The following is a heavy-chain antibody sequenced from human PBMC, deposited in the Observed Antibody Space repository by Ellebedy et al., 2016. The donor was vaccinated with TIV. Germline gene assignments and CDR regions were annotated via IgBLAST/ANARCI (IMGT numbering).Heavy chain of an antibody. Sequence: GESLKISCGASGFIFSRYTLTWVRQAPGKGLEWVSSISGSGSRTFYADSVKGRFTISKDNSNNNLFLQMNSLRADDTAVYYCARGYSSGLDYWGQGTQATVSS. D-gene: IGHD6-19*01. V-gene: IGHV3-23*01. CDR2: ISGSGSRT. CDR3: ARGYSSGLDY. CDR1: GFIFSRYT. J-gene: IGHJ4*02.